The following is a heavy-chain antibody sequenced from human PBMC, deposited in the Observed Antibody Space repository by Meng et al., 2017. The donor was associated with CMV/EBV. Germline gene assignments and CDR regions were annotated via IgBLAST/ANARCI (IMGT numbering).Heavy chain of an antibody. Sequence: GESLKISCAASGFTFSSYAMSWVRQAPGKGLEWVSAISGSGGSTYYADSVKGRFTISRDNSKNTLYLQMNSLRAEDTAVYYCAKDRDAYYGGDWDYWGQGTLVTVSS. V-gene: IGHV3-23*01. CDR1: GFTFSSYA. J-gene: IGHJ4*02. CDR3: AKDRDAYYGGDWDY. D-gene: IGHD2-21*01. CDR2: ISGSGGST.